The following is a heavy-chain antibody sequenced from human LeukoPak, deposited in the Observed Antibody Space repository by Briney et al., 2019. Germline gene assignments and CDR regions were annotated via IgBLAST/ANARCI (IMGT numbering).Heavy chain of an antibody. Sequence: RPGGSLRLSCAASGFTFDDYGMSWVRQAPGKGLEWVSGINWNGGSTGYADSVKGRFTISRDNSRDTLYLQMNSLRAEDTAVYFCAKRDFYDRIGYAPLFETWGQGTLVTVSS. D-gene: IGHD3-22*01. J-gene: IGHJ4*02. CDR3: AKRDFYDRIGYAPLFET. CDR1: GFTFDDYG. CDR2: INWNGGST. V-gene: IGHV3-20*04.